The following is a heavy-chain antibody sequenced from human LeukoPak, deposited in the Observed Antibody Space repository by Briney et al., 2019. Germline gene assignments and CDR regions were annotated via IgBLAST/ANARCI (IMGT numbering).Heavy chain of an antibody. CDR3: ARRGYGDK. CDR1: GDSISTYY. Sequence: KPSETLSLTCTVSGDSISTYYWNWIRQPPGRGLEWIGYISDSGSTNYNPSLKSRVTISVDTSKNQFSLKLSSVTAADTAVYYCARRGYGDKWGQGTLVTVSS. J-gene: IGHJ4*02. D-gene: IGHD3-16*01. CDR2: ISDSGST. V-gene: IGHV4-59*08.